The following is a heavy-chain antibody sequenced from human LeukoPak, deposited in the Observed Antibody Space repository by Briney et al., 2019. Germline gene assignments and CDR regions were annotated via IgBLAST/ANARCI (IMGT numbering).Heavy chain of an antibody. CDR2: ISSDGTTI. J-gene: IGHJ3*02. CDR3: GAARQCGGACDI. D-gene: IGHD4-23*01. V-gene: IGHV3-48*03. Sequence: GGSLRLSCAASGFTLSSYEFNWVRQAPGKGLEWVSYISSDGTTIKYADSVKGRFTISRDDAKRSLYLQMNGLRADDMAIYYCGAARQCGGACDIWGRGTVVTVSS. CDR1: GFTLSSYE.